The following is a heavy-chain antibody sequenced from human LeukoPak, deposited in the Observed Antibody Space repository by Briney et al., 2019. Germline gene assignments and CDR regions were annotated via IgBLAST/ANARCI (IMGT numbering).Heavy chain of an antibody. CDR2: TRYDGSIQ. CDR1: GLTFTTYG. D-gene: IGHD3/OR15-3a*01. J-gene: IGHJ4*02. CDR3: ARDSDWILFDY. Sequence: GGSLRLSCAVSGLTFTTYGMHWVRQAPGKGLEWVAFTRYDGSIQYYADSVKGRFTISRDISKNTLYVQMNSLRAEDTAVYYCARDSDWILFDYWGQGTLVTVSS. V-gene: IGHV3-30*02.